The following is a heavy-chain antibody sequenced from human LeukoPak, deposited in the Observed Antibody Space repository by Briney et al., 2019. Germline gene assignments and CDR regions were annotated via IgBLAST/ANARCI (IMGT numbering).Heavy chain of an antibody. Sequence: GASVKVSCKTSGYTFTNYGMHWVRRAPRQSPEWMGWINTGNGNTKSSQKFQDRVTLTRDTSASTAYMELNSLSSEDTAVYYCARVPLSDPSGHYYPHWGQGTLVTVSS. V-gene: IGHV1-3*04. CDR2: INTGNGNT. D-gene: IGHD3-22*01. CDR1: GYTFTNYG. CDR3: ARVPLSDPSGHYYPH. J-gene: IGHJ1*01.